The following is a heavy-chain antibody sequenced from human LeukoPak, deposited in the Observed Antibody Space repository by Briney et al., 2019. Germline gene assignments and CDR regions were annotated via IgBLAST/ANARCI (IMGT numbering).Heavy chain of an antibody. J-gene: IGHJ4*02. CDR1: GFAFSGSA. V-gene: IGHV3-73*01. Sequence: PAGSLKLSCAASGFAFSGSAMHWVRQAPGKGLEWVGRIKSKADSYATVYAASVKGRFTISRDDSKNTAYLQMNSLKSEDTAVYYCTRLMHPYYFDYWGQGTLVTVSS. CDR3: TRLMHPYYFDY. CDR2: IKSKADSYAT.